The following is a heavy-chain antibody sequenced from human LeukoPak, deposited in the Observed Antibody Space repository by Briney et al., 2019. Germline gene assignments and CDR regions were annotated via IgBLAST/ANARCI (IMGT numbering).Heavy chain of an antibody. Sequence: SQTLSLTCTVSGGSISSGDYYWSWIRQPPGKGLEWIGYIYYSGSTYYNPSLKSRVTISVDTSKNQFSLKLSSVTAADTAVYYCARGGYSDYDFYFDYWGQGTLVTVSS. J-gene: IGHJ4*02. CDR3: ARGGYSDYDFYFDY. CDR1: GGSISSGDYY. V-gene: IGHV4-30-4*01. CDR2: IYYSGST. D-gene: IGHD5-12*01.